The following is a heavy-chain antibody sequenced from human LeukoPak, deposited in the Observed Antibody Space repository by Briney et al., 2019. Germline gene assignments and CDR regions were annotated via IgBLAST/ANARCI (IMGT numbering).Heavy chain of an antibody. Sequence: SETLSLTCTVSGGSISSYYWSWIRQPPGKGLEWIGYIYYSGSTNYNPSLKSRVTISVDTSKNQFSLKLSSVTAADTAVYYCARETRVVTANKGYYYYGMDVWGQGTTVTVSS. CDR2: IYYSGST. D-gene: IGHD2-21*02. CDR3: ARETRVVTANKGYYYYGMDV. CDR1: GGSISSYY. V-gene: IGHV4-59*01. J-gene: IGHJ6*02.